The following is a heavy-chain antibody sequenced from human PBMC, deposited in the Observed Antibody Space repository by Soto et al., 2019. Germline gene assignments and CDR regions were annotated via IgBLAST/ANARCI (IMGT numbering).Heavy chain of an antibody. CDR3: AKDRSPVAARIKDY. CDR2: ISGSGDST. CDR1: GFTFSSYA. V-gene: IGHV3-23*01. D-gene: IGHD6-6*01. Sequence: GGSLRLSCATSGFTFSSYAMSWVRQAPGKGLEWVSTISGSGDSTRFADSVKGRFTISRDNSRNTLYLQMNSLRAEDTAVYYCAKDRSPVAARIKDYWGQGTLVTVSS. J-gene: IGHJ4*02.